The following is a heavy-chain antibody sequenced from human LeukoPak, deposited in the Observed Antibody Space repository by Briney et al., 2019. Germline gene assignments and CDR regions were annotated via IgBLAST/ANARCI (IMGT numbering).Heavy chain of an antibody. D-gene: IGHD2-15*01. Sequence: GGSLRLSCAASGFTFTSYAMSWVRQAPGKGLEWVSTISGSGGNTYYADSVKGRFTISRDNSKNTLYLQMNSLRVEDTAVYYCARGGSPRGFLGCWGQGTLVTVSS. J-gene: IGHJ4*02. CDR2: ISGSGGNT. CDR3: ARGGSPRGFLGC. CDR1: GFTFTSYA. V-gene: IGHV3-23*01.